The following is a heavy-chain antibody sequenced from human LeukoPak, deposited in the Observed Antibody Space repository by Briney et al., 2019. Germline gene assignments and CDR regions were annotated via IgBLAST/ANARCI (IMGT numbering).Heavy chain of an antibody. CDR3: ARDATVAGFSKFDY. V-gene: IGHV1-69*13. CDR2: IIPIFGTA. CDR1: GGTFSSYA. D-gene: IGHD6-19*01. Sequence: GASVKVSCKASGGTFSSYAISWVRQAPGQGLEWMGGIIPIFGTANYAQKFQGRVTITADESTSTAYMELSSLRSEDTAVNYCARDATVAGFSKFDYWGQGTLVTVSS. J-gene: IGHJ4*02.